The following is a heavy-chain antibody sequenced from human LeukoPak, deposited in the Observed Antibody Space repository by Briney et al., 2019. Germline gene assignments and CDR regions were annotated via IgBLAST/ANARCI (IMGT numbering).Heavy chain of an antibody. CDR3: ARIFVGATIIYYFDY. J-gene: IGHJ4*02. V-gene: IGHV1-46*01. CDR2: ISPSGGST. Sequence: ASVKVSCKAFGYTFTSNYMHWVRQAPGQGPEWMGVISPSGGSTTYAQKFQGRVTLTRDMSTSTDYLELSSLRSEDTAVYYCARIFVGATIIYYFDYWGQGTLVTVSS. CDR1: GYTFTSNY. D-gene: IGHD1-26*01.